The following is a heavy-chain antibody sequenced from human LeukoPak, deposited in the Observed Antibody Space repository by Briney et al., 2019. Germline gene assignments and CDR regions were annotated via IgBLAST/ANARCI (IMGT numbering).Heavy chain of an antibody. Sequence: SETLSLTCAVSGYSISSGYYWGWIRQPPGKGLEWIGSIYHSGSTYYNPSLKSRVTISVATSKNQFSLKLSTVTAADTAVYYCARGVYSTGWYTKNVWGQGTLVTVSS. V-gene: IGHV4-38-2*01. D-gene: IGHD6-19*01. J-gene: IGHJ4*02. CDR1: GYSISSGYY. CDR2: IYHSGST. CDR3: ARGVYSTGWYTKNV.